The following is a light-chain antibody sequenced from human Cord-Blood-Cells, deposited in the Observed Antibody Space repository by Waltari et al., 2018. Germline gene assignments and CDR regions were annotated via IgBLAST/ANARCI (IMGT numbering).Light chain of an antibody. J-gene: IGLJ1*01. V-gene: IGLV2-23*02. Sequence: QSALTQPASVSGSPGQSITIPCTGTSRDVGSYNLVSWYQQHPGKAPKLMIYEVSKRPSGVSNRFSGSKSGNTASLTISGLQAEDEADYYCCSYAGSSLYVFGTGTKVTVL. CDR3: CSYAGSSLYV. CDR1: SRDVGSYNL. CDR2: EVS.